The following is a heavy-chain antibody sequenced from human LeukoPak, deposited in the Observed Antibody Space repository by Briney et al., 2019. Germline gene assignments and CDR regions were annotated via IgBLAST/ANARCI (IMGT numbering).Heavy chain of an antibody. CDR2: ISSKGDTT. V-gene: IGHV3-64D*09. Sequence: GGSLRLSCSASGFTFSSYAMHWVRQAPGKGLDYVSLISSKGDTTLYADSVKGRFTISRDNSQNTLFLQMSSLGAEDTAVYYCVKEIVARHQYYYHYGMDVWGQGTTVTVSS. J-gene: IGHJ6*02. CDR1: GFTFSSYA. CDR3: VKEIVARHQYYYHYGMDV. D-gene: IGHD6-6*01.